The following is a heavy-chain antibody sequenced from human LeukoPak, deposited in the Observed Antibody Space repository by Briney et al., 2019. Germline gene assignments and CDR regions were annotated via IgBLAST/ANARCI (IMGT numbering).Heavy chain of an antibody. V-gene: IGHV1-8*01. D-gene: IGHD3-22*01. Sequence: ASVKVSCKGSGYTFTSYDINWVRQATGQGLEWLGSMSPNSGNTGYAQKFQGRVTMTRDTSISTAYMELSSLRSEDTAVYYCARGFDGSGYFVDHWGQGTLVTVSS. CDR3: ARGFDGSGYFVDH. CDR1: GYTFTSYD. CDR2: MSPNSGNT. J-gene: IGHJ4*02.